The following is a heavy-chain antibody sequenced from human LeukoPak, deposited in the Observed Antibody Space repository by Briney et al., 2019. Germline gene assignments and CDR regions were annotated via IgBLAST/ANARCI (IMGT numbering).Heavy chain of an antibody. J-gene: IGHJ4*02. V-gene: IGHV5-10-1*01. CDR1: GYSFTYYW. CDR2: IDPSDSYV. CDR3: ARLKYGTSSGYYDY. D-gene: IGHD2-2*01. Sequence: GESLRISCKGSGYSFTYYWITWVRQMPGKGLEWIGGIDPSDSYVNNSPSFQGHVTISVDKSITTAYLQWSSLKASDTAIYYCARLKYGTSSGYYDYWGQGTLVTASS.